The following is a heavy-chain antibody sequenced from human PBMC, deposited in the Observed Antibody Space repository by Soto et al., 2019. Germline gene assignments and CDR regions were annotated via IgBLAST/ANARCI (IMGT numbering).Heavy chain of an antibody. CDR1: GGNFNTYT. J-gene: IGHJ4*02. CDR3: ARSLGLCTGSGCRDY. D-gene: IGHD2-8*02. V-gene: IGHV1-69*02. CDR2: IIPILDIA. Sequence: QVQLLQSGTEVKKPGSSAKVSCRASGGNFNTYTISWVRQAPGQGLEWLGRIIPILDIASYAQKFEGRVNITADKSTNTVYMELSSPRSEDTAVYFCARSLGLCTGSGCRDYWGQGTRVSVSP.